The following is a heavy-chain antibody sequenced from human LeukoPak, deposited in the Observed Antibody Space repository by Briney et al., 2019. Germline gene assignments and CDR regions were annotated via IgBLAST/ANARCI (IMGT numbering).Heavy chain of an antibody. V-gene: IGHV1-69*13. CDR2: IIPIFGTA. CDR1: GGTFSSYA. D-gene: IGHD1-7*01. Sequence: SVKVSCKASGGTFSSYAISWVRQAPGQGLEWMGGIIPIFGTANYAQKFQGRVTITADESTSTAYMELSSLRSDDTAIYYCARGDWNYVSGGESLDSWGQGTLVSVSS. CDR3: ARGDWNYVSGGESLDS. J-gene: IGHJ4*02.